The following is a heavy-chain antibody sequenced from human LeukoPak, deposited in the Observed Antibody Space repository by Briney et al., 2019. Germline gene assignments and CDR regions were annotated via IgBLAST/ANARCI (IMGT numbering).Heavy chain of an antibody. CDR1: GGTFSSYA. CDR2: IIPILGIA. V-gene: IGHV1-69*04. Sequence: SVKVSCKASGGTFSSYAISWVRQAPGQGLEWMGRIIPILGIANYAQKFQGRVTITADKSTSTAYMELSSLRSEDTAVYYCARGPYSSTWEIDYWGQGTLVTVSS. J-gene: IGHJ4*02. CDR3: ARGPYSSTWEIDY. D-gene: IGHD6-13*01.